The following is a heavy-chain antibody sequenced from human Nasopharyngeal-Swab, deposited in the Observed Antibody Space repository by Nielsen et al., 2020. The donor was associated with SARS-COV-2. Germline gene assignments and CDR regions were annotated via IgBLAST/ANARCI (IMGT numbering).Heavy chain of an antibody. CDR2: ISWNSGSI. Sequence: GGSLRLSCAASGFTFDDYAMHWVRQAPGKGLEWVSGISWNSGSIGYADSVKGRFTISRDNAKNSLYLQMNSLRAEDTALYYCAKDTAVAGKDAFDIWGQGTMVTVSS. D-gene: IGHD6-19*01. CDR3: AKDTAVAGKDAFDI. J-gene: IGHJ3*02. V-gene: IGHV3-9*01. CDR1: GFTFDDYA.